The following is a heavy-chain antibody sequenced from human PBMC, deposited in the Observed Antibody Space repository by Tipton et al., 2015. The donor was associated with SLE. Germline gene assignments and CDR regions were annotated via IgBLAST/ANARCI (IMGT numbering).Heavy chain of an antibody. V-gene: IGHV4-59*11. CDR3: ARGLRADSTSHFDH. CDR1: GGSIFSHY. Sequence: TLSLTCTVSGGSIFSHYWSWIRQTPERGLEWIGYVFYTGETYSAPSLKNRVSISADTSRSQVSLNLRSVTAADTAVYYCARGLRADSTSHFDHWGPGTLVTVSS. CDR2: VFYTGET. D-gene: IGHD6-13*01. J-gene: IGHJ4*02.